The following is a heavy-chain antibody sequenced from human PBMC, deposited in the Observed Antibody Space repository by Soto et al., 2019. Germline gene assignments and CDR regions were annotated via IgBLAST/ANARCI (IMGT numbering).Heavy chain of an antibody. CDR2: VYYSGST. V-gene: IGHV4-39*01. J-gene: IGHJ4*02. Sequence: QLQLQESGPGLVKPSETLSVTCTVSGDSVSSSHYYWGWIRLPPGKGLEWIGSVYYSGSTYYNPSLKSRVTLSVDTSKNQFSLTLSSVTAADAAIYYCARHPTFSGWEYYFDYWGQGTRVTVSS. D-gene: IGHD6-19*01. CDR3: ARHPTFSGWEYYFDY. CDR1: GDSVSSSHYY.